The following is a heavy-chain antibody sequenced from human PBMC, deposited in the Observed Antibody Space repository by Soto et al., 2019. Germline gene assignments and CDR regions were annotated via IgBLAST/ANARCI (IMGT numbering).Heavy chain of an antibody. CDR2: IGWNSGSI. Sequence: EVQLVESGGGLVQPGRSLRLSCAASGFSFDDHAMHWVRQAPGKGLEWVSGIGWNSGSIGYADSVKGRFNISRDNAKNSLYLPMNSLRAEDTALYYCAKDIKGRESGDYGFDYWGQGTLVTVSS. V-gene: IGHV3-9*01. CDR1: GFSFDDHA. CDR3: AKDIKGRESGDYGFDY. D-gene: IGHD4-17*01. J-gene: IGHJ4*02.